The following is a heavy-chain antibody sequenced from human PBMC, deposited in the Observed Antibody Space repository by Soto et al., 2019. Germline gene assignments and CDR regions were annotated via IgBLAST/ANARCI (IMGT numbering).Heavy chain of an antibody. Sequence: SVKVSCKASGGTFSSYAISWVRQAPGQGLEWMGGIIPIFGTANYAQKFQGRVTITADESTSTAYMELSSLRSEDTAVYYCARGIAAAVFDALDYWGQGTLVTVSS. V-gene: IGHV1-69*13. CDR2: IIPIFGTA. J-gene: IGHJ4*02. CDR3: ARGIAAAVFDALDY. CDR1: GGTFSSYA. D-gene: IGHD6-13*01.